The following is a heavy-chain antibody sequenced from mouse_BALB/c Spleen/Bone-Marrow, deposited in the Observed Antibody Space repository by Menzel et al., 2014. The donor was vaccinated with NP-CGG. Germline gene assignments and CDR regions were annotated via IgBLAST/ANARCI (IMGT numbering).Heavy chain of an antibody. D-gene: IGHD2-2*01. J-gene: IGHJ2*01. CDR1: GLNTKDTY. CDR3: ASYVYGYYFDY. V-gene: IGHV14-3*02. CDR2: IDPANGNT. Sequence: EVQLQQSGAELVKPGASVKLSCTASGLNTKDTYMHWVKQRPEQGLEWIGRIDPANGNTKYDPKFQGKATITADTSSNTAYLQLSSLTSEDTAVYYCASYVYGYYFDYWGQGTTLTVSS.